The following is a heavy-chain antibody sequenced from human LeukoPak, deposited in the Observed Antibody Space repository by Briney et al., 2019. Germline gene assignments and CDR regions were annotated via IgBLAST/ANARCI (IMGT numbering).Heavy chain of an antibody. Sequence: GGSLRLSCVASGFPFNSYWMTWVRQAPGKGLEWVANIKEDGSEKYYVDSVKGRFTISRGNAKNSLFLQMNRVRAEDTAVYYCTPEVWELQGASDIWGQGTMVTVSS. D-gene: IGHD1-26*01. CDR1: GFPFNSYW. V-gene: IGHV3-7*01. CDR3: TPEVWELQGASDI. J-gene: IGHJ3*02. CDR2: IKEDGSEK.